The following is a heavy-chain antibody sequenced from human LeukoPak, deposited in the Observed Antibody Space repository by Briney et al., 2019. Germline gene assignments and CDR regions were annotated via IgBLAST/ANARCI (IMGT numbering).Heavy chain of an antibody. D-gene: IGHD6-13*01. J-gene: IGHJ5*02. CDR2: ISGSGGST. CDR1: GFTFSNYA. CDR3: AKDSYSSSWYRFDP. V-gene: IGHV3-23*01. Sequence: GGSLRLSCAASGFTFSNYAMSWVRQAPGKGLEWVSAISGSGGSTYYADSVKGRFTISRDNSKNTLYLQMNSLRAEDTAVYYCAKDSYSSSWYRFDPWGQGTLVTVSS.